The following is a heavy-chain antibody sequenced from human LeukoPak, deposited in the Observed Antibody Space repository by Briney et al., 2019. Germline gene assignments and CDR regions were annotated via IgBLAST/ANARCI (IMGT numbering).Heavy chain of an antibody. CDR1: GFTFDDYA. V-gene: IGHV3-9*01. J-gene: IGHJ5*02. Sequence: GGSLRLSCAASGFTFDDYAMHWVRQAPGKGLEWVSGISWNSGSIGYADSVKGRFTISRDNAKNSLYLQMNSLRAEDTAVYYCAKPYIYYGSAPGFDPWGQGTLVTVSS. CDR3: AKPYIYYGSAPGFDP. D-gene: IGHD3-10*01. CDR2: ISWNSGSI.